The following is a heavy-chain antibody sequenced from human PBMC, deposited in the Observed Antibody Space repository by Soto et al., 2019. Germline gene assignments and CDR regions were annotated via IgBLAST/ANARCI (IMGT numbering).Heavy chain of an antibody. CDR2: ISGSGGST. D-gene: IGHD3-3*01. CDR1: GFTFSSYA. CDR3: AKELRWVFAPPGSFDP. Sequence: GGSLRLSCAASGFTFSSYAMSWVRQAPGKGLEWVSAISGSGGSTYYADSVKGRFTISRDNSKNTLYLQMDSLRAEDTAVHHCAKELRWVFAPPGSFDPWGQGILPTVSS. V-gene: IGHV3-23*01. J-gene: IGHJ5*02.